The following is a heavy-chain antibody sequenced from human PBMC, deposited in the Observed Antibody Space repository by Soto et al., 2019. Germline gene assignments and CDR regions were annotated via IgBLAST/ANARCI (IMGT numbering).Heavy chain of an antibody. Sequence: QVLLQESGPGLVKPSETLSLTCTVSGGSISSYYWSWIRQPPGKGLEWIGYIYYSGSTNYNPSLKSRVTISVDTSKNQFSLKLSSVTAADTAVYYCARDLDYENWFDPWGQGTLVTVSS. D-gene: IGHD4-17*01. CDR3: ARDLDYENWFDP. CDR2: IYYSGST. CDR1: GGSISSYY. J-gene: IGHJ5*02. V-gene: IGHV4-59*01.